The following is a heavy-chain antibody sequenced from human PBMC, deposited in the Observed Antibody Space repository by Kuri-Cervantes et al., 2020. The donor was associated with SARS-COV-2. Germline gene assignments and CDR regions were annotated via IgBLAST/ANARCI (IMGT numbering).Heavy chain of an antibody. V-gene: IGHV1-24*01. D-gene: IGHD6-13*01. CDR1: GYTLTELS. Sequence: ASVKVSCKVSGYTLTELSMHWVRQAPGKGLEWMGDFDPEDGETIYAQKFQGRVTMTEDTSTDTDYMELSSLRSEDTAVYYCATSSSSWYYGMDVWGQGTTVTVSS. CDR3: ATSSSSWYYGMDV. J-gene: IGHJ6*02. CDR2: FDPEDGET.